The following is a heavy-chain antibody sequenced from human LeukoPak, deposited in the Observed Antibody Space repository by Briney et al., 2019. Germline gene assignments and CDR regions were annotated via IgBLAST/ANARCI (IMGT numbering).Heavy chain of an antibody. CDR2: IGRGGSPI. J-gene: IGHJ4*02. V-gene: IGHV3-48*03. CDR1: GLTFTIYE. Sequence: PGGSLRLSCVASGLTFTIYEMNWARQAPGKGLEWVSHIGRGGSPIYYADSVKGRFTISRDNAKQSLYLQMDSLRAEDTGVYYCHAGLDYWGQGTLVSVSS. CDR3: HAGLDY. D-gene: IGHD3/OR15-3a*01.